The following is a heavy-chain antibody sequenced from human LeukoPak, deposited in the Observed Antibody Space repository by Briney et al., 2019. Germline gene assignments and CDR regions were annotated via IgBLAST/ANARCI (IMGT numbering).Heavy chain of an antibody. CDR3: ARGGQDALSRYYDFWTGLPFDI. J-gene: IGHJ3*02. CDR2: INPNSGGT. Sequence: ASVKVSCKASGYTFTDYYMHWVRQAPGQGLEWMGWINPNSGGTNYAQKFQGRVTMTRDTSIDTAYMDLSRPRSDDTAVYYCARGGQDALSRYYDFWTGLPFDIWGQGTMVTVSS. D-gene: IGHD3-3*01. V-gene: IGHV1-2*02. CDR1: GYTFTDYY.